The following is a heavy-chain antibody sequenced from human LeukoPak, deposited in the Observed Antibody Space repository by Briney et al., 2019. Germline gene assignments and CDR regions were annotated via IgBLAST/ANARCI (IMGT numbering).Heavy chain of an antibody. J-gene: IGHJ5*02. Sequence: PSETLSLTCTVSGGSISSSSYYWGWIRQPPGKGLEWIGEINHSGSTNYNPSLKSRVTISVDTSKNQFSLKLSSVTAADTAVYYCARSTGYSSGWYRGSYWFDPWGQGTLVTVSS. CDR1: GGSISSSSYY. CDR2: INHSGST. CDR3: ARSTGYSSGWYRGSYWFDP. V-gene: IGHV4-39*07. D-gene: IGHD6-19*01.